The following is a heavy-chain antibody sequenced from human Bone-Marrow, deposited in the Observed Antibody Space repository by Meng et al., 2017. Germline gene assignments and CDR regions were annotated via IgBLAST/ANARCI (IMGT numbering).Heavy chain of an antibody. CDR1: GFTVSSNY. V-gene: IGHV3-66*03. Sequence: GESLKISCAASGFTVSSNYMSWVRQVPGKGLEWVSVIYSCGSTYYADSVKGRFTISRDNSKNTLYLQMNSLRAEDTAVYYCARKRFDPDYWGQGTLVTVSS. CDR3: ARKRFDPDY. CDR2: IYSCGST. D-gene: IGHD3-9*01. J-gene: IGHJ4*02.